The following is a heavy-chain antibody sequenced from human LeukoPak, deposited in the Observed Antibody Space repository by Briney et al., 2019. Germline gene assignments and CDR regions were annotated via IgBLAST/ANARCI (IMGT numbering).Heavy chain of an antibody. CDR1: GFTFSIYT. D-gene: IGHD4/OR15-4a*01. CDR3: ARDLAWGAY. CDR2: ITSSSSSI. J-gene: IGHJ4*02. V-gene: IGHV3-21*01. Sequence: PGGSLRLSCVASGFTFSIYTMSWVRQAPGKGLEWVSSITSSSSSIYSADSVKGRLTISRDNAKNSLYLEMNSQRDEDTAVYYCARDLAWGAYWGQGTLVTVSS.